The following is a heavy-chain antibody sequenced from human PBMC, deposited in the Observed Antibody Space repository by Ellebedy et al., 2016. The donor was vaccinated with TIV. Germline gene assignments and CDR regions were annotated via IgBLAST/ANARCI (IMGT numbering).Heavy chain of an antibody. Sequence: GESLKISCAASGFTFSSYWMHWVRQTPGKGLEWVSGFGVSGDSTYYADSVKGRFTISRDSSKNTLYLQMNSLSADDTAIYYCARGKSGTYIHHAFDYWGQGTLVTVSS. J-gene: IGHJ4*02. V-gene: IGHV3-23*01. CDR3: ARGKSGTYIHHAFDY. CDR1: GFTFSSYW. D-gene: IGHD1-14*01. CDR2: FGVSGDST.